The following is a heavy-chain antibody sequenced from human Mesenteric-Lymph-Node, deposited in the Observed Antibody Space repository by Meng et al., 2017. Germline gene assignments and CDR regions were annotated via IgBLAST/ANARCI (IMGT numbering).Heavy chain of an antibody. D-gene: IGHD6-13*01. V-gene: IGHV1-2*06. CDR2: INPNSGGT. CDR1: GGTFSSYA. CDR3: AREDIAAGSNDY. J-gene: IGHJ4*02. Sequence: ASVKVSCKASGGTFSSYAISWVRQAPGQGLEWMGRINPNSGGTNYAQKFQGRVTMTRDTSISTAYMELSRLRSDDTAVYYCAREDIAAGSNDYWGQGTLVTVSS.